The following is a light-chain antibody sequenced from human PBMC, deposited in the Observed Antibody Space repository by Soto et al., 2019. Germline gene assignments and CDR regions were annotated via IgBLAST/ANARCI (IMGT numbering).Light chain of an antibody. Sequence: EIVLTQSPGTLSLSPGERATLSCRASQSVSSSYLAWYQQKPGQAPRLLIYGASSRATGIPDRFSGSGSGTEFTLTISRLEPEDFAVYYCQHYGNSPLTFGQGTKVEIK. J-gene: IGKJ1*01. CDR2: GAS. V-gene: IGKV3-20*01. CDR1: QSVSSSY. CDR3: QHYGNSPLT.